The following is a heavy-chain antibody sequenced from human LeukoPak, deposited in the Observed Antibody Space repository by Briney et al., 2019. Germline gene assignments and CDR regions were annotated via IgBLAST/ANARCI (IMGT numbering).Heavy chain of an antibody. V-gene: IGHV1-24*01. D-gene: IGHD2-15*01. Sequence: ASVTVSCTVSGYTLTELSMHWVRQAPGKGLEWMGGFDPEDGETIYAQKFQGRVTMTEDTSTDTAYMELSSLRSEDTAVYYCARGYCSGGSCYWIDFDYWGQGTLVTVSS. CDR1: GYTLTELS. CDR3: ARGYCSGGSCYWIDFDY. J-gene: IGHJ4*02. CDR2: FDPEDGET.